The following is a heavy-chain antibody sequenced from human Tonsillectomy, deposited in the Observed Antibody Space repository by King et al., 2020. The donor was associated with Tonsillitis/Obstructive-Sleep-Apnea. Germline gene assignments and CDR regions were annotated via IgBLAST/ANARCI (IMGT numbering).Heavy chain of an antibody. CDR3: ASRGGRSGYYSFDS. D-gene: IGHD3-3*01. Sequence: VQLQESGPGLVKPSGTLSLTCAVSGGSISSGDWWSWVRQPPGKGLEWIGQIYHSGHTNYNPSLKSRVTISVDKSKNQFSLKLSSVTAADTAVYYCASRGGRSGYYSFDSWGQGTLVTASS. CDR1: GGSISSGDW. V-gene: IGHV4-4*02. CDR2: IYHSGHT. J-gene: IGHJ4*02.